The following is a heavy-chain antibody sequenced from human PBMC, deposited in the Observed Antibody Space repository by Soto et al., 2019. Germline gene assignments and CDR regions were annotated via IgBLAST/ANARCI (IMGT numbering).Heavy chain of an antibody. CDR3: ARDRPEILKPTDHPRFDY. CDR2: IKSDGSST. D-gene: IGHD6-6*01. CDR1: GFTFSSHW. Sequence: EVQLVESGGGLVQPGGSLRLSCAASGFTFSSHWMHWVRQVPGKGLVWVSRIKSDGSSTAYADSVKGRFTISRDNATNSLYLQMQSLRVEDTARYYCARDRPEILKPTDHPRFDYWGQGTLVTVSS. V-gene: IGHV3-74*01. J-gene: IGHJ4*02.